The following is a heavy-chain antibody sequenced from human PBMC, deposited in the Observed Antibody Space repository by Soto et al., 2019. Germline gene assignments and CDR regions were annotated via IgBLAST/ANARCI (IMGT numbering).Heavy chain of an antibody. CDR1: GGSIANSNSF. J-gene: IGHJ5*02. V-gene: IGHV4-39*01. D-gene: IGHD3-10*01. CDR2: GYYSGGT. Sequence: SETLSLTCDVSGGSIANSNSFWGWVRQPPGRGLEFLGSGYYSGGTYYNPSLKSRVTVSVDTSKKQVSRRGRSVIVADTAICSCVRVGEGATRHTDLDTWGQGIVVTVSS. CDR3: VRVGEGATRHTDLDT.